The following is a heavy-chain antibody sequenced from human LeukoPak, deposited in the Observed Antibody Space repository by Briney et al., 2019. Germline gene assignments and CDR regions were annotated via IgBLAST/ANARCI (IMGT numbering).Heavy chain of an antibody. CDR1: GGSIRSSSYY. V-gene: IGHV4-39*07. D-gene: IGHD5-18*01. CDR2: IYYSGST. CDR3: AREKGNSYGYDY. Sequence: SETLSLTCTVSGGSIRSSSYYWGWIRQPPGKGLEWIGTIYYSGSTYYNPSLKSRVTISVDTSMNQFSLKLSSVTAADTAVYYCAREKGNSYGYDYWGQGTLVTVSS. J-gene: IGHJ4*02.